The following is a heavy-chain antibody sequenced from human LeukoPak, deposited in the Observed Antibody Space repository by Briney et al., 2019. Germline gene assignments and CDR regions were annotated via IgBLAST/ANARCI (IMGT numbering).Heavy chain of an antibody. CDR1: RFTFTSYG. V-gene: IGHV3-33*06. D-gene: IGHD2-8*01. CDR3: ANESCPLKGSHCTNCVCYPFGP. Sequence: GRSLRLSCAALRFTFTSYGMHRVSQGPGKGLDWVAVIWYDGSNKYYADSVKGRFTISRDNSKNTLYLRNNILRAEDTAVYTCANESCPLKGSHCTNCVCYPFGPWGQGTLVTVSS. CDR2: IWYDGSNK. J-gene: IGHJ5*02.